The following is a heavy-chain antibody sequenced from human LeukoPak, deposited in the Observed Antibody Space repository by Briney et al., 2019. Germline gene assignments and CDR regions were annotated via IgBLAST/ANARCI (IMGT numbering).Heavy chain of an antibody. CDR3: VRRGYSYGLGYFDY. Sequence: PSETLSLTCTVSDGSITSSSDFWGWIRQPPGKGLEWIGGIYYSGSTYYNPSLRSRVTISVDTSKNQFSLKLSSVTAADTAVYYCVRRGYSYGLGYFDYWGQGTLVTVSS. CDR2: IYYSGST. V-gene: IGHV4-39*01. D-gene: IGHD5-18*01. CDR1: DGSITSSSDF. J-gene: IGHJ4*02.